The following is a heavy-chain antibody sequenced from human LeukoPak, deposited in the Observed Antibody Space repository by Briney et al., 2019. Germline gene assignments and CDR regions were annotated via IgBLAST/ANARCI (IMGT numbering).Heavy chain of an antibody. D-gene: IGHD3-16*01. V-gene: IGHV3-43D*03. CDR2: ISWDGGST. CDR1: GFTFDDYA. J-gene: IGHJ4*02. CDR3: AKDSLASRLGGTDY. Sequence: GGSLRLSCAASGFTFDDYAMHWVRQAPGKGLEWVSLISWDGGSTYYADSVKGRFTISRDNSKNSLYLQMNSLRAEDTALYYCAKDSLASRLGGTDYWGQGTLVTVSS.